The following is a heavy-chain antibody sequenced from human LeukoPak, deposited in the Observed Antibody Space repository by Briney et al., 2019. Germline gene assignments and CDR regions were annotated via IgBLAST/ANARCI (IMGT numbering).Heavy chain of an antibody. J-gene: IGHJ3*02. CDR3: ARGMPKLLWFGEALGAFDI. Sequence: GGSLRLSRAASGFTFSSYDMHWVRQATGKGLEWVSAIGTAGDTYYPGSVKGRFTISRENAKNSLYLQMNSLRAGDTAVYYCARGMPKLLWFGEALGAFDIWGQGTMVTVSS. D-gene: IGHD3-10*01. CDR1: GFTFSSYD. V-gene: IGHV3-13*01. CDR2: IGTAGDT.